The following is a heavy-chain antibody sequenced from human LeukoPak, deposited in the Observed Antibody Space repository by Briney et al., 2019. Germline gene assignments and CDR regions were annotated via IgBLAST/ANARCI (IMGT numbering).Heavy chain of an antibody. J-gene: IGHJ1*01. V-gene: IGHV1-2*02. CDR2: VFPRSGDT. CDR1: GCTFSDYY. Sequence: GASVKVSCKASGCTFSDYYIHWVRQAPGEGLEWVGGVFPRSGDTYYSQRFHGRVAMTTDTSINTAYMELSRLKSDDTGVYFCARPPRDLVSAAPFPFWGQGTLVTVSS. CDR3: ARPPRDLVSAAPFPF. D-gene: IGHD5/OR15-5a*01.